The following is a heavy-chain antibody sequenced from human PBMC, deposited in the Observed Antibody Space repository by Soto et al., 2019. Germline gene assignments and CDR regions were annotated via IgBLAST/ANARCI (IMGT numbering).Heavy chain of an antibody. J-gene: IGHJ4*02. V-gene: IGHV3-23*01. CDR3: ASPPCSGGRCYFPHDG. CDR1: GFTFSSYG. Sequence: EVQLLESGGGLVQPGGSLRLSCAASGFTFSSYGMTWVRQAPGKGLEWVASISGSGGSTYYAESVKGRFTISRDNSKNTLFLQMNSLRAEDTAVYYCASPPCSGGRCYFPHDGWGQGTLVTVSS. D-gene: IGHD2-15*01. CDR2: ISGSGGST.